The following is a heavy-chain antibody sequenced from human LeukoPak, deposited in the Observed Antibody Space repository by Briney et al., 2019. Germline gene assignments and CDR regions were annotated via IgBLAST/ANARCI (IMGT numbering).Heavy chain of an antibody. V-gene: IGHV3-48*01. CDR2: ISSSSSTI. D-gene: IGHD1/OR15-1a*01. J-gene: IGHJ5*02. Sequence: PGGSLRLSRAASGFTFRTYSINWVRQAPGKGLEWISYISSSSSTIYYADSVKGRFTISRDNAKNSLYLQMNSLRAEDTAVYYCAREVSLTTFDPWGQGTLVTVSS. CDR1: GFTFRTYS. CDR3: AREVSLTTFDP.